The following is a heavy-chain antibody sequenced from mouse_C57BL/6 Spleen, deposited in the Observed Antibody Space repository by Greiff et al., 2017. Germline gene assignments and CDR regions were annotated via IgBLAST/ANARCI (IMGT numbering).Heavy chain of an antibody. J-gene: IGHJ2*01. CDR1: GYTFTSYW. CDR3: ARFGNYVGFDY. D-gene: IGHD2-1*01. V-gene: IGHV1-69*01. Sequence: VQLQQPGAELVMPGASVKLSCKASGYTFTSYWMHWVKQRPGQGLEWIGEIDPSDSYTNYNQKFKGKSTLTVDKSSSTAYMQLSSRTSEDSAVYYCARFGNYVGFDYWGQGTTLTVSS. CDR2: IDPSDSYT.